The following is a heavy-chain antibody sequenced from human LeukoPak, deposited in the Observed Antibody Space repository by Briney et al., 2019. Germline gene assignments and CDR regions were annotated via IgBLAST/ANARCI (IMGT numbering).Heavy chain of an antibody. Sequence: GGSLRLSCAASGSTFDYYAMYWVRQGPGKGLEWVSLISREGDRTYYTDSVKGRFSISRDNSRNSLYLQMNSLRLEDTALYYCGRGGFYYGVDVWGKGTTVTVSS. J-gene: IGHJ6*04. CDR2: ISREGDRT. V-gene: IGHV3-43D*04. CDR1: GSTFDYYA. D-gene: IGHD2-15*01. CDR3: GRGGFYYGVDV.